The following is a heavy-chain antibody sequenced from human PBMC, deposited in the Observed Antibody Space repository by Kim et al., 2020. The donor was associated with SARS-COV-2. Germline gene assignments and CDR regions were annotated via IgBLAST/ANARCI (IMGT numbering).Heavy chain of an antibody. D-gene: IGHD3-10*01. CDR1: GGSISSSNW. V-gene: IGHV4-4*02. CDR3: AMNYYGSGSGGAFDI. J-gene: IGHJ3*02. CDR2: IYHSGST. Sequence: SETLSLTCAVSGGSISSSNWWSWVRQPPGKGLEWIGEIYHSGSTNYNPSLKSRVTISVDKSKNQFSLKLSSVTASDTAVYYCAMNYYGSGSGGAFDIWGQGTMVTVSS.